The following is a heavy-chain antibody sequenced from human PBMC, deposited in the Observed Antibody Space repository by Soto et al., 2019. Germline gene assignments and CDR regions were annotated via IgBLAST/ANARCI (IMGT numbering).Heavy chain of an antibody. D-gene: IGHD3-3*01. CDR3: ASACGYDFWCGYIDAFDP. CDR2: INHRGSP. V-gene: IGHV4-34*01. CDR1: GGSFSGYY. J-gene: IGHJ5*02. Sequence: QVQLQQWGAGLLKPSETLSLTCAVYGGSFSGYYWCWLRHPPTRELEWIGEINHRGSPNYNPSLKRRRTISVDTDKNQYSHKLSSETAAPTAVYYCASACGYDFWCGYIDAFDPWGQVTLVTVAS.